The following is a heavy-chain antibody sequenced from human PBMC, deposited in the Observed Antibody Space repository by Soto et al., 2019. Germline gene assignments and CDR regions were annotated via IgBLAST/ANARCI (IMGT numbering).Heavy chain of an antibody. Sequence: EVQLVESGGGLVKPGASLRLSCTASGFNFGAFSLSWVRQAPGKGLEWVSSIDATSTESHYADSVEGRFSVYRDSTKKSLYLQMITLRYEDTGVYDCERDYLTGTHREAFDSWGQGTLVTVSS. CDR3: ERDYLTGTHREAFDS. D-gene: IGHD7-27*01. CDR2: IDATSTES. CDR1: GFNFGAFS. V-gene: IGHV3-21*01. J-gene: IGHJ4*02.